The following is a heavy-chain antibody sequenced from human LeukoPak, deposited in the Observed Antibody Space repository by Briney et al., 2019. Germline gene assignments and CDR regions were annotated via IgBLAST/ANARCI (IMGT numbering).Heavy chain of an antibody. J-gene: IGHJ4*02. Sequence: GGSLRLSCAASGFTFSSEWMNWVRQAPGKELEWVAIIKGDGSEEYYVDSVRGRFTISRDNANNSLFLQMNSLRAEDTAVYYCAREVGYGVDYWGQGTLVTVSS. V-gene: IGHV3-7*03. CDR3: AREVGYGVDY. D-gene: IGHD4/OR15-4a*01. CDR2: IKGDGSEE. CDR1: GFTFSSEW.